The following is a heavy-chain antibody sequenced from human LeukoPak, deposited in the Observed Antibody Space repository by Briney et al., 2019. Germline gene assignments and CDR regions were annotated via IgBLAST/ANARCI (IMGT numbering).Heavy chain of an antibody. CDR1: GGSISSYY. D-gene: IGHD6-13*01. V-gene: IGHV4-59*01. CDR2: ISDGGGS. Sequence: SETLSLTCTVSGGSISSYYWSWIRQPPGKGLEWIGYISDGGGSNYNPSLKSRVTISVDTSKNQFSLKLSSVTAADTAVYYCARDSSSSWHYFDYWGQGTLVTVSS. CDR3: ARDSSSSWHYFDY. J-gene: IGHJ4*02.